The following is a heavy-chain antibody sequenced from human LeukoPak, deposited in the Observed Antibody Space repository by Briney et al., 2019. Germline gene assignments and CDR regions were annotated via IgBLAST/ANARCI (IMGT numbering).Heavy chain of an antibody. J-gene: IGHJ6*03. CDR1: GYTLTELS. V-gene: IGHV1-24*01. CDR3: ATGLRGIFGVGGYYYYMDV. CDR2: FDPEDGET. Sequence: ASVKVSCKVSGYTLTELSMHWVRQAPGKGLEWMGGFDPEDGETIYAQKFQGRVTMTEDTSTDTAYMELSSLRSEDTAVYYCATGLRGIFGVGGYYYYMDVWGKGTTVTVSS. D-gene: IGHD3-3*01.